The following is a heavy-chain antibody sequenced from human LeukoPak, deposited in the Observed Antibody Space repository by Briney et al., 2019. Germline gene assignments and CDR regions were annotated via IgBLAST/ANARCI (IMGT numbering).Heavy chain of an antibody. CDR3: ARAPLGFWSGYD. V-gene: IGHV1-69*01. J-gene: IGHJ3*01. CDR1: GGTFSSYA. Sequence: ASVKVSCKASGGTFSSYAISWVRQAPGQGLEWMGGIIPIFGTANYAQKFQGRVTITADESTSTAYMELSSLRSEDTAVYYCARAPLGFWSGYDWGQGTMVTVSS. D-gene: IGHD3-3*01. CDR2: IIPIFGTA.